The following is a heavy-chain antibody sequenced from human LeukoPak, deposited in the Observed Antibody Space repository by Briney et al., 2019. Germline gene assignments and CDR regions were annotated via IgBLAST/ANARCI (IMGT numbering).Heavy chain of an antibody. D-gene: IGHD3-22*01. V-gene: IGHV1-24*01. CDR1: GGTFSSYA. CDR3: ATPPVRYYYDSSGPQTGGTFDI. J-gene: IGHJ3*02. CDR2: FDPEDGET. Sequence: GASVKASCKASGGTFSSYAISWVRQAPGKGLEWMGGFDPEDGETFYAQKFQGRVTMTEDTSTDTAYMELSSLRSEDTAVYYCATPPVRYYYDSSGPQTGGTFDIWGQRDNGHRLF.